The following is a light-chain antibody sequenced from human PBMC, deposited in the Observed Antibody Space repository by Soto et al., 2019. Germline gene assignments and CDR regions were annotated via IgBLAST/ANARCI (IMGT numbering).Light chain of an antibody. V-gene: IGLV4-69*01. CDR1: SGHSSYA. CDR2: LTGDGSH. Sequence: QPVLTQSPSASASLGASVKLTCTLSSGHSSYAIAWHQQQAEKGPRYLMKLTGDGSHSKGDGIPDRFSGSSSGAERYLTISSLQSEDEADYYCQTWGSGTHVVFGGGTKLTVL. J-gene: IGLJ2*01. CDR3: QTWGSGTHVV.